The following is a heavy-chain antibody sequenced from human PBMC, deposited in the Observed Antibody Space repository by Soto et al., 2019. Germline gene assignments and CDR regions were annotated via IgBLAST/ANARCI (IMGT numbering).Heavy chain of an antibody. D-gene: IGHD3-3*01. CDR2: ITPNNGYR. Sequence: QLQLMQSGGEAKNPGASVKVSCEASGYSFSTYAISWLRQAPGQGLEWMGLITPNNGYRKYAQKFQGRLILTTDIPSSTAYMELTSLRYDDTAMYYCATSYDSGFDPWGQGTLVSVS. CDR3: ATSYDSGFDP. CDR1: GYSFSTYA. V-gene: IGHV1-18*01. J-gene: IGHJ5*02.